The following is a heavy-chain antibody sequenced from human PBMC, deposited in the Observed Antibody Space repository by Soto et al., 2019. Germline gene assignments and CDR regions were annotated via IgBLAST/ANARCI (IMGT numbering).Heavy chain of an antibody. Sequence: QVQLVQSGAEVKKPGASVKVSCKASGYTFTNYGINWVRQAPGQGLEWLGWVSAYNGERRYAQRVQARVIMTTDTSTTTAYMYASSLRSDDTAVYYCSRGTSIPASGDYWGQGTLVTVSS. CDR1: GYTFTNYG. CDR2: VSAYNGER. V-gene: IGHV1-18*01. D-gene: IGHD6-6*01. J-gene: IGHJ4*01. CDR3: SRGTSIPASGDY.